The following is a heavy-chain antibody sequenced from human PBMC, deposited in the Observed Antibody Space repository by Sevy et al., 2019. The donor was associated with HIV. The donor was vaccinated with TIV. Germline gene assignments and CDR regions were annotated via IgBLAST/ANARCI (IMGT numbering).Heavy chain of an antibody. Sequence: GGSLRLSCAASGFTFSSYAMSWVRQAPGKGLEWVSTFSFGCGKINYEDSVKGRFNNTRDNSKNTLDLQMHSLSAEDTAVYYCAREGCSKPHDYWGQGTLVTVSS. CDR3: AREGCSKPHDY. CDR1: GFTFSSYA. J-gene: IGHJ4*02. D-gene: IGHD3-10*02. CDR2: FSFGCGKI. V-gene: IGHV3-23*01.